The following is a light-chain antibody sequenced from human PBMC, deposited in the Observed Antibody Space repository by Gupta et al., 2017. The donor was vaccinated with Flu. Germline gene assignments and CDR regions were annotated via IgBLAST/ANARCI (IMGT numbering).Light chain of an antibody. V-gene: IGKV1D-12*01. CDR3: QQANNFSLT. CDR1: QAISSW. CDR2: AAS. Sequence: DTQITQSPSSLSASLGDRVTITCRASQAISSWLAWYQQKPGKAPKLLIFAASTLQSGVPSRFSGSGSGTDFTLTISSLQPEDFATYYCQQANNFSLTFGGGTKVEIK. J-gene: IGKJ4*01.